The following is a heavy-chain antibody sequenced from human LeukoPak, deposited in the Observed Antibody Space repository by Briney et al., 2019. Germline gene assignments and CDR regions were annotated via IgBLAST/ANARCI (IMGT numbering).Heavy chain of an antibody. J-gene: IGHJ4*02. D-gene: IGHD3-16*02. Sequence: PGGSLRLSCAASGFSFRSYAMSWVRQAPGKGLEWVSAISGSGTNTYYADSVKGRFTISRDNSENRLSLQMNSLRDEDTAVYYCAKGERRHYLWGNDHYKGFDSWGQGALVTVSS. CDR1: GFSFRSYA. V-gene: IGHV3-23*01. CDR2: ISGSGTNT. CDR3: AKGERRHYLWGNDHYKGFDS.